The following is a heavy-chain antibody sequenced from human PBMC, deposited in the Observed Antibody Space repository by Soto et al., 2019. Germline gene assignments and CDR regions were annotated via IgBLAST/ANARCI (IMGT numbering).Heavy chain of an antibody. V-gene: IGHV3-73*02. Sequence: EVQLVESGGGLVQPGGSLKLSCAASGFTFSDSTMHWVRQASGKGLEWVGRIRNKANSYATAYAASVKGRFTVSRDDSKYTAYLQMNGLKTEDTAVYYCTSSFVVVTAIAASWGQGTLVTVSS. D-gene: IGHD2-21*02. CDR2: IRNKANSYAT. CDR1: GFTFSDST. CDR3: TSSFVVVTAIAAS. J-gene: IGHJ5*02.